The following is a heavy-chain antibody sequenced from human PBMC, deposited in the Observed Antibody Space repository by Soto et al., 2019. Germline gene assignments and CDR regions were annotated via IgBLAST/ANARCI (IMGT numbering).Heavy chain of an antibody. D-gene: IGHD3-10*01. CDR2: IKQDGSEK. J-gene: IGHJ4*02. CDR1: GFTFSSYW. V-gene: IGHV3-7*01. CDR3: ARVSLWFGDPTFDY. Sequence: EVQLVESGGGLVQPGGSLRLSCAASGFTFSSYWMSWVRQAPGKGLEWVDNIKQDGSEKYDVDSVKGRFTIARDNAKNSLYLQINSLRAEDTAVYYCARVSLWFGDPTFDYWGQGPLVTVSS.